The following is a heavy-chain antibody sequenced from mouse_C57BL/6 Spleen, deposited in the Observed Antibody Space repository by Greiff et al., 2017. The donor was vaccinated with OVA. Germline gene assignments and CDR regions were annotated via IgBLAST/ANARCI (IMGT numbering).Heavy chain of an antibody. CDR1: GYTFTSYT. CDR2: INPSSGYT. J-gene: IGHJ4*01. Sequence: QVQLKESGAELARPGASVKMSCKASGYTFTSYTMHWVKQRPGQGLEWIGYINPSSGYTKYNQKFKDKATLTADKSSSTAYMQLSSLTSEDSAVYYCARGRDYGHYAMDYWGQGTSVTVSS. V-gene: IGHV1-4*01. D-gene: IGHD1-1*01. CDR3: ARGRDYGHYAMDY.